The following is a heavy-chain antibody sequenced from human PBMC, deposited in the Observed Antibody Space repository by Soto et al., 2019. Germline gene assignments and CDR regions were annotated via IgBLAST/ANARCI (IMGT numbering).Heavy chain of an antibody. V-gene: IGHV4-59*01. J-gene: IGHJ5*02. D-gene: IGHD3-10*01. CDR2: IYYSGST. CDR3: ARLLFGAANWFDP. Sequence: SETLSLTCTVSGGSISSYYWSWIRQPPGKGLEWIGYIYYSGSTNYNPSLKSRVTISVDTSKNQFSLKLSSVTAADTAVYYCARLLFGAANWFDPWGQGALVTSPQ. CDR1: GGSISSYY.